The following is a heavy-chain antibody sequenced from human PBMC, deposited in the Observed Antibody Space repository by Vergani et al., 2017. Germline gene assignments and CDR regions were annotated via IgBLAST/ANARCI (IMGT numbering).Heavy chain of an antibody. CDR1: GFQFGAYW. V-gene: IGHV3-7*01. Sequence: EVQLVESGGGLVQPGGSLRVSCVASGFQFGAYWMTWVRQAPGKGLEWVANINKDGSEKNYAGSVKGRFTMSRDNAKYSLYLQMNSLRAEDTFLYYCSGRYDTRAYYYPFDYWGQGTLVTVSS. CDR2: INKDGSEK. CDR3: SGRYDTRAYYYPFDY. J-gene: IGHJ4*02. D-gene: IGHD3-22*01.